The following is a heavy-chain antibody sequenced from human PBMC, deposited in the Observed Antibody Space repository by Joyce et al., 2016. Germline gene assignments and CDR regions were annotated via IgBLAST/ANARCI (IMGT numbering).Heavy chain of an antibody. Sequence: EVQLVESGGGLVKPGRSLRLSCTSSGFIFGDYAMNWFRQDPGKGLEWVGFSISKAYGWTTDYAASVKGRFTISSDDSKSIADLQMNSLKTEDTAVYYCTRIGDGSGGSCYEGWFDPWGQGTLVTVSS. V-gene: IGHV3-49*05. CDR3: TRIGDGSGGSCYEGWFDP. CDR2: SISKAYGWTT. J-gene: IGHJ5*02. D-gene: IGHD2-15*01. CDR1: GFIFGDYA.